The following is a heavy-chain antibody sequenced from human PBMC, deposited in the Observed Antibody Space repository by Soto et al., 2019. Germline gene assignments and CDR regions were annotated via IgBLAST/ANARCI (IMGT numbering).Heavy chain of an antibody. CDR2: ISSSSSYI. CDR1: GFTFSSYS. J-gene: IGHJ4*02. CDR3: ARLVRGDYAPFYYFDY. V-gene: IGHV3-21*01. Sequence: PGGSLRLSCAASGFTFSSYSMNWVRQAPGKGLEWVSSISSSSSYIYYADSVKGRFTISRDNAKNSLYLQMNSLRAEDTAVYYCARLVRGDYAPFYYFDYWGQGTLVTVSS. D-gene: IGHD3-10*02.